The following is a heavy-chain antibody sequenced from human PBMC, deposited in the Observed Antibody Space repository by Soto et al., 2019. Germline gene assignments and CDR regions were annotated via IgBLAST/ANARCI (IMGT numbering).Heavy chain of an antibody. CDR3: ARDPIWTYTWNYARINYLDP. V-gene: IGHV1-3*04. Sequence: ASVKASCKASGYTFTNNVIHWLRKAPGQTLEWMGSIHTAKGNTKYSQKFEARVTLTRDTAASTAYMELNSLRSDDTAVYYCARDPIWTYTWNYARINYLDPGGQGTLVTVSS. CDR1: GYTFTNNV. J-gene: IGHJ5*02. CDR2: IHTAKGNT. D-gene: IGHD1-7*01.